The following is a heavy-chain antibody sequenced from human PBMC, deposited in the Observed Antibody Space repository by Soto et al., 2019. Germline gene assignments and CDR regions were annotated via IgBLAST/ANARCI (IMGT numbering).Heavy chain of an antibody. J-gene: IGHJ6*03. Sequence: QVQLQESGPGLVKPSETLSLTCTVSGGSISSYYWSWIRQPPGKGLAWIGYIYYSGSTNYNPSLKSRVTISVDTSKTKFSLKLSSVTAADTAVYYCARGYCSSTSCYGVYDYYYMDVWGKGTTVTVSS. CDR2: IYYSGST. CDR3: ARGYCSSTSCYGVYDYYYMDV. D-gene: IGHD2-2*01. CDR1: GGSISSYY. V-gene: IGHV4-59*08.